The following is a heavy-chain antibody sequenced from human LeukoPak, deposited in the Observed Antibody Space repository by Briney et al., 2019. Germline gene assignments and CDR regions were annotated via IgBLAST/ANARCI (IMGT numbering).Heavy chain of an antibody. J-gene: IGHJ4*02. CDR3: ASLFGVAGGPFDY. CDR1: GYTFTGYY. V-gene: IGHV1-2*06. CDR2: INPNSGGT. Sequence: ASVKVSCKASGYTFTGYYMHWVRQAPGQGLEWMGRINPNSGGTNYAQKFQGRVTMTRDTSTSTVYMELSSLRSEDTAVYYCASLFGVAGGPFDYWGQGTLVTVSS. D-gene: IGHD3-3*01.